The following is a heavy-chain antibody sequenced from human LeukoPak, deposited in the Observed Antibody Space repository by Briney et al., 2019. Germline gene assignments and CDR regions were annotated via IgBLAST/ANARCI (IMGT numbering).Heavy chain of an antibody. Sequence: SETLSLTCAVYGGSFSGYYWSWIRQPPGKGLEWIGEINHSGSTNYNPSLKSRVTISVDTSKNQFSLKLSSVTAADTAVYYCARGFPMIVVVMSENPLDYWGQGTLVTVSS. CDR1: GGSFSGYY. J-gene: IGHJ4*02. D-gene: IGHD3-22*01. CDR3: ARGFPMIVVVMSENPLDY. CDR2: INHSGST. V-gene: IGHV4-34*01.